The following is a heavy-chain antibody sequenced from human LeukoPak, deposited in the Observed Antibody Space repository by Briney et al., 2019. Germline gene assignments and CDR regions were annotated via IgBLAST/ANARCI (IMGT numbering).Heavy chain of an antibody. J-gene: IGHJ4*02. CDR2: IWYDGSNK. CDR1: GFTFSSYG. CDR3: AKDRSAYYYDSSGPKDY. D-gene: IGHD3-22*01. V-gene: IGHV3-33*06. Sequence: GGSLRLSCAASGFTFSSYGMHWVRQAPGKGLEWVAVIWYDGSNKYYADSVKGRFTISRDDSKDTLYLQMNSLRAEDTAVYYCAKDRSAYYYDSSGPKDYWGQGTLVTVSS.